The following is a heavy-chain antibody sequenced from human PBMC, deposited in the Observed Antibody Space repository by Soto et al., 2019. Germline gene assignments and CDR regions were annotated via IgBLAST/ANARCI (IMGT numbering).Heavy chain of an antibody. V-gene: IGHV5-51*03. CDR2: IYPGDSDT. Sequence: EVQVVQSGAEVKKPGESLKISCKGSGYTFTSYWIGWVRQMPGKGLEWMGIIYPGDSDTRYSPSFQGQVTISADKSISTAYLQWSSLKASDTAMYDCARKGYCSGGSCYSGGGFDPWGQGTLVTVSS. J-gene: IGHJ5*02. D-gene: IGHD2-15*01. CDR3: ARKGYCSGGSCYSGGGFDP. CDR1: GYTFTSYW.